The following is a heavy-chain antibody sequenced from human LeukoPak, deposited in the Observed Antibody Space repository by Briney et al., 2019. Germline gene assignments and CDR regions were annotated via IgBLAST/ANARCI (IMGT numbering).Heavy chain of an antibody. J-gene: IGHJ5*02. CDR3: ARGGYSPGP. D-gene: IGHD2-15*01. CDR2: INHSGST. CDR1: GGSISSSSYY. V-gene: IGHV4-39*07. Sequence: SETLSLTCTVSGGSISSSSYYWGWIRQPPGKGLEWIGEINHSGSTNYNPSLKSRVTISVDTSKNQFSLKLSSVTAADTAVYYCARGGYSPGPWGQGTLVTVSS.